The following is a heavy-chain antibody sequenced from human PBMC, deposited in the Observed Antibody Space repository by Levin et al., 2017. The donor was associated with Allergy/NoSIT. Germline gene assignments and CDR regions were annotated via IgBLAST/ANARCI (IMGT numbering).Heavy chain of an antibody. J-gene: IGHJ6*02. D-gene: IGHD6-13*01. CDR3: ARQQLDQSYDGMDV. CDR2: IYYSGST. CDR1: GGSISSSSYY. V-gene: IGHV4-39*01. Sequence: SQTLSLTCTVSGGSISSSSYYWGWIRQPPGKGLEWIGSIYYSGSTYYNPSLKSRVTISVDTSKNQFSLKLSSVTAADTAVYYCARQQLDQSYDGMDVWGQGTTVTVSS.